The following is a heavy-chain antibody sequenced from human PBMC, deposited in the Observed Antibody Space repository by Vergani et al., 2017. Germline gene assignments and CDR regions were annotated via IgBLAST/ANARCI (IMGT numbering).Heavy chain of an antibody. D-gene: IGHD2-2*01. CDR1: GYTFTDYF. CDR2: INPNSGGT. J-gene: IGHJ4*02. V-gene: IGHV1-2*02. CDR3: ARVGTSSNRDYFDY. Sequence: QVQLVQSGAEVKKPGASVKVSCKASGYTFTDYFMHWVRQAPGQGLEWMGWINPNSGGTHYAQQFQGRVTMTMDTSTSTAYMELSNLRSDDTAVYYCARVGTSSNRDYFDYWGQGTLVTVSS.